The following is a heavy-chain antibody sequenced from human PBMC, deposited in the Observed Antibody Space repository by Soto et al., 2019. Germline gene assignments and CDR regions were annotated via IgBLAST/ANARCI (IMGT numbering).Heavy chain of an antibody. V-gene: IGHV1-69*13. CDR1: GGTFSSYA. CDR2: IIPIFGTA. D-gene: IGHD5-18*01. J-gene: IGHJ5*02. CDR3: ARDPSWIQLPVPNWFDP. Sequence: GASVKVSCKASGGTFSSYAISWVRQAPGQGLEWMGGIIPIFGTANYAQKFQGRVTITADESTSTAYMELSSLRSEDTAVYYCARDPSWIQLPVPNWFDPWGQGTLVTVSS.